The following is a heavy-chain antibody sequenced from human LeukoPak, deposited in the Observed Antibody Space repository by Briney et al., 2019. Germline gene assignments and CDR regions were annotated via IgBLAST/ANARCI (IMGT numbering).Heavy chain of an antibody. J-gene: IGHJ6*03. Sequence: GGSLRLSCVVSGFTFSTFTMNWVRQAPGKGLEWVSCISSSSSYIYYADSVKGRFTISRDNAKNSLYLQMNGLRAEDTAVYYCARVWTGQWPPHYYYMDVWGKGTTVTISS. CDR3: ARVWTGQWPPHYYYMDV. D-gene: IGHD6-19*01. V-gene: IGHV3-21*01. CDR2: ISSSSSYI. CDR1: GFTFSTFT.